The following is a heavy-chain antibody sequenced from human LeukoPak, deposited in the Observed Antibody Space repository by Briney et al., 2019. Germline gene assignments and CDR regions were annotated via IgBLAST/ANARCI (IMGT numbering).Heavy chain of an antibody. J-gene: IGHJ4*02. V-gene: IGHV1-18*01. CDR1: GYTFTSYG. CDR2: ISAYNGNT. CDR3: ARGEDYYDSSGYFSIPHY. D-gene: IGHD3-22*01. Sequence: ASVKVSCKASGYTFTSYGISWVRQAPGQGLEWMGWISAYNGNTNYAQKLQGRVTMTTDTSTSTAYMELRSLRPDDTAVYYCARGEDYYDSSGYFSIPHYWGQGTLVTVSS.